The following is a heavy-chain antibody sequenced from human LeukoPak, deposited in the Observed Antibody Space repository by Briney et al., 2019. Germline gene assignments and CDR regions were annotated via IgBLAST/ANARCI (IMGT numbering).Heavy chain of an antibody. CDR1: GFTFSSYA. V-gene: IGHV3-23*01. CDR2: ISGSGGST. Sequence: TGGSLRLSCAASGFTFSSYAMSWVRQAPGKGLEWVSAISGSGGSTYYADSVKGRFTISRDNSKNTLYLQMNSLRAEDTAVYYCAKDPDNILWWTLNWFDPWGQGTLVTVSS. J-gene: IGHJ5*02. CDR3: AKDPDNILWWTLNWFDP. D-gene: IGHD2-21*01.